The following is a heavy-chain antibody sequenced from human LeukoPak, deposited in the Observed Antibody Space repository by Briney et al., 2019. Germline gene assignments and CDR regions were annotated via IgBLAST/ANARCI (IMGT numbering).Heavy chain of an antibody. D-gene: IGHD6-19*01. V-gene: IGHV4-39*01. CDR3: ARRNSGWPFDW. CDR2: IFSSGTT. Sequence: SETLSLTCSVSGCTISSSSHYWGWIRQPPGKGLEWIGRIFSSGTTYYNPCLQSRVTISADTSKNQFSLKVNSVSAADTAVYYCARRNSGWPFDWWGPGSLVTVSS. J-gene: IGHJ4*02. CDR1: GCTISSSSHY.